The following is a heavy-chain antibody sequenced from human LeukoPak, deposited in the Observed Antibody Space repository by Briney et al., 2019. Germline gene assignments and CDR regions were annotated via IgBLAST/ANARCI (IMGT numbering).Heavy chain of an antibody. D-gene: IGHD4-23*01. V-gene: IGHV3-9*01. J-gene: IGHJ4*02. CDR2: ISWNSGSI. CDR1: GFTFDDYA. CDR3: AKDIGYGGNSVSVDY. Sequence: GGSLRLSCAASGFTFDDYAMHWVRQAPGKGLEWVSGISWNSGSIGYADSVKGRFTISRDNAKNSLYLQMNSLRAEDTALYYCAKDIGYGGNSVSVDYWGQGTLVTVSS.